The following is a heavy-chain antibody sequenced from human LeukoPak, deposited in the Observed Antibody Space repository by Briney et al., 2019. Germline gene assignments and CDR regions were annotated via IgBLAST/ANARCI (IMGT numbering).Heavy chain of an antibody. D-gene: IGHD2-21*02. CDR1: GFMFTSYA. Sequence: GGSLRLSCEASGFMFTSYALAWVRQSPGKGLEWVSGISGSATGSYYADSVQGRFTISRDSSKNTLSLQMNSLKVEDTALYYCARYCGGDCNYYYGLDVWGQGTTVIVSS. J-gene: IGHJ6*02. V-gene: IGHV3-23*01. CDR3: ARYCGGDCNYYYGLDV. CDR2: ISGSATGS.